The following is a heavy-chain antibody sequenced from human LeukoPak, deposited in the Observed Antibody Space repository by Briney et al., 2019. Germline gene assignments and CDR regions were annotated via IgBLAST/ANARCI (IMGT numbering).Heavy chain of an antibody. CDR3: TRVRNSNNWWGAFDI. CDR1: GYTFDTSS. J-gene: IGHJ3*02. CDR2: ISPNNGNT. V-gene: IGHV1-18*01. Sequence: GASVNVSCKAFGYTFDTSSISWVRQAPGQRLEWMGWISPNNGNTHYAQGVQGRVTMTTDTSGSTAYMELRSLRSDDTAVYYCTRVRNSNNWWGAFDIWGQGTMVTVSS. D-gene: IGHD1-1*01.